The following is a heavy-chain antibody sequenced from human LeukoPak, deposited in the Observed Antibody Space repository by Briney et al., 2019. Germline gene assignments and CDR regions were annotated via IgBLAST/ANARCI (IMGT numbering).Heavy chain of an antibody. Sequence: GGSLRLSCAASGFTFSSYAMSWVRQTPGKGLEWVSAISGSGGSTFYADAVKGRFTISRDGSKNTLYLQMNSLRAEDTAVYYCARDPPAVAANTYGWGQGTLVTVSS. J-gene: IGHJ4*02. CDR1: GFTFSSYA. CDR2: ISGSGGST. V-gene: IGHV3-23*01. D-gene: IGHD6-6*01. CDR3: ARDPPAVAANTYG.